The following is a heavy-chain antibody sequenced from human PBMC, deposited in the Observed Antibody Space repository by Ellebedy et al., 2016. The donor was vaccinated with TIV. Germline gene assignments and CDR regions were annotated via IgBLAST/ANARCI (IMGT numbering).Heavy chain of an antibody. Sequence: SGPTLVKPTQTLTLTCTFSGFSLSTSGVGVGWIRQPPGKALEWLALIYWNDDKRYSPSLKSRLTITKDTSKNQVVLTMTNMDPVDTATYYCARIRTVTIPYGMDVWGQGTTVTVSS. D-gene: IGHD4-17*01. CDR2: IYWNDDK. V-gene: IGHV2-5*01. CDR3: ARIRTVTIPYGMDV. CDR1: GFSLSTSGVG. J-gene: IGHJ6*02.